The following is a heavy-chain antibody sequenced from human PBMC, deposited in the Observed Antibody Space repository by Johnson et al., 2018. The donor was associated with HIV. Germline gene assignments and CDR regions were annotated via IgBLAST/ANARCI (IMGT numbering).Heavy chain of an antibody. D-gene: IGHD1-26*01. Sequence: QVQLVESGGGVVQPGGSLRLSCAGSGFTFSDYYMNWLRQAPGKGLEWVSYISSSGSTIYYADSVKGRFTISRDNSKNTLYLQMNSLRAEDTAVYYCAKSRYSGTPGAFDIWGQGTMVTVSS. CDR2: ISSSGSTI. CDR1: GFTFSDYY. V-gene: IGHV3-11*04. CDR3: AKSRYSGTPGAFDI. J-gene: IGHJ3*02.